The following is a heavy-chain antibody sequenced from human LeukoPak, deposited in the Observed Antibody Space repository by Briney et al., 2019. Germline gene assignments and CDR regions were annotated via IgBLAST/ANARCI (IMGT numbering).Heavy chain of an antibody. CDR3: ARGTRDYYDSSGYYLPPYYYYGMDV. D-gene: IGHD3-22*01. CDR2: IIPIFGTA. Sequence: SVKVSCKASGGTFSSYAISWVRQAPGQGLEWMGGIIPIFGTANYAQKFQGRVTITADESTSTAYMELSSLRSEDTAVYYCARGTRDYYDSSGYYLPPYYYYGMDVWGQGTTVTVSS. J-gene: IGHJ6*02. CDR1: GGTFSSYA. V-gene: IGHV1-69*13.